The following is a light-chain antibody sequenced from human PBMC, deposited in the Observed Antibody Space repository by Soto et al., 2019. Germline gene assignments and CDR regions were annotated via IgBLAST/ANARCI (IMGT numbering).Light chain of an antibody. CDR3: QQYNNWPPDRT. CDR1: QSVGSN. CDR2: GAS. Sequence: EIVMTQSPATLSVSPGERATLSCRASQSVGSNLAWYQQKPGQAPRLLIYGASTRAPGIPAMFSGSGSGTEFTLTISSLQSEDFAIYFCQQYNNWPPDRTFGQGTKVEIK. J-gene: IGKJ1*01. V-gene: IGKV3-15*01.